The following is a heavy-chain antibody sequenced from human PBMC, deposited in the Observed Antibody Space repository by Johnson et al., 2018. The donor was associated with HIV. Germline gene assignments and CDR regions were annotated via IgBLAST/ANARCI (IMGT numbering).Heavy chain of an antibody. V-gene: IGHV3-11*04. CDR3: ARVPSRSSWYTAFDS. CDR1: GFTFSDYY. Sequence: QVQLVESGGRLVKPGGSLRLSCAASGFTFSDYYMSWIRQAPGKGLEWVSYISSSGNTIYYADSVKGRITVSRDNAKNTLYLQMNSLRADDTAVYYCARVPSRSSWYTAFDSWGQGTMVTVSS. CDR2: ISSSGNTI. J-gene: IGHJ3*02. D-gene: IGHD6-13*01.